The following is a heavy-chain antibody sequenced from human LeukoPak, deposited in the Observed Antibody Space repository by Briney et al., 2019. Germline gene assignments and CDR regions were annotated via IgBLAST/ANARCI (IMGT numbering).Heavy chain of an antibody. Sequence: GGSLRLSCAASGFTFSSYWIHWVRQAPGKGLVWVSRINSDGSSTSYADSVKGRFTISRDNAKNTLYLQMNSLRAEDTAVYYCARSPDIFYDFWSGSNQIDYWGQGTLVTVSS. CDR2: INSDGSST. CDR3: ARSPDIFYDFWSGSNQIDY. D-gene: IGHD3-3*01. CDR1: GFTFSSYW. V-gene: IGHV3-74*01. J-gene: IGHJ4*02.